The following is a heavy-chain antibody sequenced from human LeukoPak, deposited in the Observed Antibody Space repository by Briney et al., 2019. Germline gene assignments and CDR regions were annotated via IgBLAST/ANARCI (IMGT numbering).Heavy chain of an antibody. V-gene: IGHV3-21*01. J-gene: IGHJ4*02. CDR3: ARESYGSDY. CDR1: GFMFTRFT. Sequence: GGSLRLSCAAFGFMFTRFTMNWVRQAPGKGLEWVSSISTSSSSIYYADSVKGRFTVSRDNAKNSLYLQMNSLRAEDTAVYYCARESYGSDYWGQGTLVTVSS. D-gene: IGHD5-18*01. CDR2: ISTSSSSI.